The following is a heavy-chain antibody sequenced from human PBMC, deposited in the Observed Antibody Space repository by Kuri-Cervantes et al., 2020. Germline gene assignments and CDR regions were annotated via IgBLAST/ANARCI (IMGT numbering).Heavy chain of an antibody. J-gene: IGHJ4*02. V-gene: IGHV1-2*02. CDR1: GYTFTGYY. CDR3: ARGWGSSSWYGDY. CDR2: INPNSGGT. Sequence: ASVKVSCKASGYTFTGYYMHWVRQAPGQGLEWMGWINPNSGGTNYAQKFQGRVTMTRDTSISTAYMELSRLRSDDTAVYYCARGWGSSSWYGDYWGQGTLVTVSS. D-gene: IGHD6-13*01.